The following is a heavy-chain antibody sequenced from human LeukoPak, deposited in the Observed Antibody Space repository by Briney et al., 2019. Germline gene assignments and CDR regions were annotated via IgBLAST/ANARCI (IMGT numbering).Heavy chain of an antibody. CDR3: ARNPSVDV. J-gene: IGHJ6*04. V-gene: IGHV3-7*01. CDR2: IKQDGSEK. CDR1: GLTFSSYW. Sequence: GSLRLSCAASGLTFSSYWMSWVRQAPGKGLEWVANIKQDGSEKYYVDSVKGRFTISRDNAKNSLYLQMNSLRAEDTAVYYCARNPSVDVWGKGTTVTISS.